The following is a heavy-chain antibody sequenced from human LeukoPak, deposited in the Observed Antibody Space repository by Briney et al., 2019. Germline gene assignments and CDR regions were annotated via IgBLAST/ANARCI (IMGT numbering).Heavy chain of an antibody. D-gene: IGHD3-10*01. V-gene: IGHV3-21*06. CDR1: GFTFRSYT. Sequence: GGSLRLSCAASGFTFRSYTMHWVRQAPGKGLDWVSSINSRSDTIFYAPSVKGRFTISRDNAKNSLYLQSNSLRDEDTAIYYCARDVMVRNWFDPWGQGTLVTVSS. CDR2: INSRSDTI. CDR3: ARDVMVRNWFDP. J-gene: IGHJ5*02.